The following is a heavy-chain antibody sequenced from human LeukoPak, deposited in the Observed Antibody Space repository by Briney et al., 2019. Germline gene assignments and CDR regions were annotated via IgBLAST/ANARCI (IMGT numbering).Heavy chain of an antibody. CDR2: IYTSGST. V-gene: IGHV4-61*02. Sequence: PSQTLSLTCTVSGGSISSGSYYWRWIRQPAGKGLEWIGRIYTSGSTNYNPSLKSRVTISVDTSKNQFSLKLSSVTVADTAVYYCARVYYYDSSGLSIIDYWGQGTLVTVSS. CDR1: GGSISSGSYY. J-gene: IGHJ4*02. D-gene: IGHD3-22*01. CDR3: ARVYYYDSSGLSIIDY.